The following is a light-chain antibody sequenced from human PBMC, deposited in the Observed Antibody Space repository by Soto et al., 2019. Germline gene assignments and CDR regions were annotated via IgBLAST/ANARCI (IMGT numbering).Light chain of an antibody. CDR2: AVS. V-gene: IGLV2-14*01. CDR1: SSDIGAFNY. J-gene: IGLJ1*01. CDR3: CSYASTSTYV. Sequence: QSALTQPASVSGSPGQSISISCIGTSSDIGAFNYVSWYQQHPGKAPKLIIYAVSNRPSGVSERFSGSKSDSTASLSISGLQAEDEADYYCCSYASTSTYVFGPGTKLTVL.